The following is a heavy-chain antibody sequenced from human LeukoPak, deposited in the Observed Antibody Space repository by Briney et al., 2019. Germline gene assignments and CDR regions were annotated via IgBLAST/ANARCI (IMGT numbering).Heavy chain of an antibody. Sequence: SETLSLTCTVSGASISSFYWSWIRQPPGKGLEWIGEINHSGSTNYNPSLKSRVTISVDTSKNQFSLKLSSVTAADTAVYYCARGGNRQTWGQGTLVTVSS. J-gene: IGHJ4*02. CDR1: GASISSFY. CDR2: INHSGST. V-gene: IGHV4-34*01. CDR3: ARGGNRQT. D-gene: IGHD4-23*01.